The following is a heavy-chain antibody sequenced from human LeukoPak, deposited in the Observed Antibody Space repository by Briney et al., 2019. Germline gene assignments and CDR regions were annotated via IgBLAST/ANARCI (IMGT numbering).Heavy chain of an antibody. CDR1: GFTVSSNY. V-gene: IGHV3-66*02. Sequence: GGSLRLSCAASGFTVSSNYMSWARQAPGKGLDWVSVIYGGGSTYYADSVQGRFTISRDNSKNTLYLQMNSLRAEDTALYYCARVVEMATIRPADYWGQGTLVTVSS. CDR3: ARVVEMATIRPADY. D-gene: IGHD5-24*01. J-gene: IGHJ4*02. CDR2: IYGGGST.